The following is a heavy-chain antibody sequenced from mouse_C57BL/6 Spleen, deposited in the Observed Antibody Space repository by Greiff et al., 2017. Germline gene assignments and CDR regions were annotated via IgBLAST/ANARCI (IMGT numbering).Heavy chain of an antibody. CDR2: IYPGDGDT. CDR3: ASYYSNCRFAY. V-gene: IGHV1-82*01. D-gene: IGHD2-5*01. CDR1: GYAFSSSW. J-gene: IGHJ3*01. Sequence: QVQLQQSGPELVKPGASVKISCKASGYAFSSSWMNWVKQRPGQGLEWIGRIYPGDGDTNYNGKFKGKATVTADKSSSTAYMQLSSLTSEDSAVYFCASYYSNCRFAYWGQGTLVTVSA.